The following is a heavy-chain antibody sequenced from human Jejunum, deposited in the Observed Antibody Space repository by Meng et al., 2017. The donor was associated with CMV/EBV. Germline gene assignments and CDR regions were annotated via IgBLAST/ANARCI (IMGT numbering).Heavy chain of an antibody. CDR2: QSYDGGKE. CDR3: ATDLRLSPPY. V-gene: IGHV3-30*04. CDR1: RFMYRTYA. D-gene: IGHD5/OR15-5a*01. J-gene: IGHJ1*01. Sequence: CAASRFMYRTYAMRWGRRAQGRDLEWVGFQSYDGGKESYADAVKGRFTISRQPSPPPLYLPLPPFRRGATALYYCATDLRLSPPYWPHGTLVTVSS.